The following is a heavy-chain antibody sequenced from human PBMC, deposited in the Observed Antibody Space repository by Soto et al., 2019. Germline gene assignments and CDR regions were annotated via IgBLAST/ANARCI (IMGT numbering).Heavy chain of an antibody. CDR3: ARPLIATSSTSPGHYYSSYGMDV. CDR2: IDPSDSYT. CDR1: GYSFTSYW. J-gene: IGHJ6*02. D-gene: IGHD2-2*01. Sequence: LGESLKISCKGSGYSFTSYWISWVRQMPGKGLEWMGRIDPSDSYTNYSPSFQGHVTISADKSIGTAYLQWSSLKASDTAMYYCARPLIATSSTSPGHYYSSYGMDVWGQGPTVTLSS. V-gene: IGHV5-10-1*01.